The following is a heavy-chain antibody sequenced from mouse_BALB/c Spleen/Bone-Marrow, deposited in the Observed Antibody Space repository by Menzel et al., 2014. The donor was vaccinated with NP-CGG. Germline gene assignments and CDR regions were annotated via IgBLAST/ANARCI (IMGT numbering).Heavy chain of an antibody. D-gene: IGHD1-2*01. CDR2: IYPGDGDT. J-gene: IGHJ2*01. CDR1: GYAFSAYW. V-gene: IGHV1-80*01. CDR3: TRSTATFDY. Sequence: VQLQHPGAELVRPGSSVKISCKASGYAFSAYWMNWVKQRPGQGLEWIGQIYPGDGDTNYNGEFKGKATLTADKSSSTAYMQLSSLTSEDSAVYFCTRSTATFDYWGQGTTLTVSS.